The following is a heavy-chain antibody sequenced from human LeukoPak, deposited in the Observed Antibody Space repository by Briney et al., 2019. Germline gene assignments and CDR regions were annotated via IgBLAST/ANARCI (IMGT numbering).Heavy chain of an antibody. D-gene: IGHD3-3*01. Sequence: GASVKVSCKASGYTFTGYPLHWVRQAPGHGLEWMGRINPKSGVTKYAQNFQGRVTMTRDTPIGTVHMELSGLKSDDTAIYYCARGRTIFGVVTHLFDYWGQGTLVTVSS. CDR3: ARGRTIFGVVTHLFDY. CDR1: GYTFTGYP. CDR2: INPKSGVT. J-gene: IGHJ4*02. V-gene: IGHV1-2*06.